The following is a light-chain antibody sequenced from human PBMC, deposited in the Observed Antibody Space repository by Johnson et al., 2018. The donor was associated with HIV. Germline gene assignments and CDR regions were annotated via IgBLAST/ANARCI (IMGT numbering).Light chain of an antibody. CDR1: SSNIGNNY. CDR3: GTWDSSLSAYV. Sequence: QSMLTQPPSVSAAPGQKVTISCSGSSSNIGNNYVSWYQQLPETAPKLLIYDNNKRPSAIPDRFSGSKSGTSATLGVTGLQTGAEADYYCGTWDSSLSAYVFGTGTKVTVL. CDR2: DNN. J-gene: IGLJ1*01. V-gene: IGLV1-51*01.